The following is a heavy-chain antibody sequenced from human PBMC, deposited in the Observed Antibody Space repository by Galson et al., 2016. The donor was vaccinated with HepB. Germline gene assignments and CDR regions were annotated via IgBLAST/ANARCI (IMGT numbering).Heavy chain of an antibody. Sequence: SLRLSCAASGFTFGDYGMHWVRQAPGKGPEWVGVVSFNGKVQYYADSVKGRFTISRDNSKNTLYLQMDSLRVEDTALYYCARAGSSWYFDYWGQGTLVTVSS. CDR2: VSFNGKVQ. V-gene: IGHV3-30*03. J-gene: IGHJ4*02. D-gene: IGHD6-13*01. CDR1: GFTFGDYG. CDR3: ARAGSSWYFDY.